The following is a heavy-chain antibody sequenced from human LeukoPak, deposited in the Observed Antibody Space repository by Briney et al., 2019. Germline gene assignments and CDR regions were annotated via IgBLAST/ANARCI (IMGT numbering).Heavy chain of an antibody. V-gene: IGHV3-30*02. CDR1: GFTFSSYG. CDR3: AKDLRYYDSSGY. J-gene: IGHJ4*02. D-gene: IGHD3-22*01. CDR2: IRYDGSNK. Sequence: RSGGSLRLSCAASGFTFSSYGMHWVRQAPGKGLEWVAFIRYDGSNKYYADSVKGRFTISRDNSKNTLYLQMNSLRAEDTAVYYCAKDLRYYDSSGYWGQGTLVTVSS.